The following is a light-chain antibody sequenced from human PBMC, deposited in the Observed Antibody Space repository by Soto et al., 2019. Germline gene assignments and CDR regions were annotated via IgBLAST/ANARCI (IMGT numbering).Light chain of an antibody. CDR1: QSISNW. CDR3: QQYNSFSQT. V-gene: IGKV1-5*03. J-gene: IGKJ1*01. Sequence: DIHMTQSPSSLSSSVGYTVTITCLASQSISNWLAWYQQKPGKAPKLLIYKASSLESGVPPRISGSGSGTEFTLTISSLQPDDFATYYCQQYNSFSQTFGQGTKVDIK. CDR2: KAS.